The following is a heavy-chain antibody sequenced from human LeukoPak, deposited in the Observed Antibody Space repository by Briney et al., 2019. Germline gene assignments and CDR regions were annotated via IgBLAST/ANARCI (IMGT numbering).Heavy chain of an antibody. D-gene: IGHD5-12*01. CDR1: GFTFDDYA. CDR2: ISWNSGSI. Sequence: GRSLRLFCAASGFTFDDYAMHWVRQAPGKGLEWVSGISWNSGSIGYADSVKGRFTISRDNAKNSLYLQMNSLRAEDTALYYCAKERGYSGYDSAFDYWGQGTLVTVSS. V-gene: IGHV3-9*01. CDR3: AKERGYSGYDSAFDY. J-gene: IGHJ4*02.